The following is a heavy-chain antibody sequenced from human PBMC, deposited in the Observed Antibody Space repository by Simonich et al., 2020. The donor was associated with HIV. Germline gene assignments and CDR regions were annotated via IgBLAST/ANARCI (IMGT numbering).Heavy chain of an antibody. CDR1: GYTLPELS. Sequence: QLVQSGPEVKKPGTSVKVSCKVSGYTLPELSMHWVRQAPGKGLEWMGGFCPEDYGTIHAQKFQGRVTMTEDTSTDTAYMELSSLRSEDTAVYYCATDVSVAGVFDFWGQGTLVTVS. D-gene: IGHD6-19*01. J-gene: IGHJ4*02. CDR2: FCPEDYGT. V-gene: IGHV1-24*01. CDR3: ATDVSVAGVFDF.